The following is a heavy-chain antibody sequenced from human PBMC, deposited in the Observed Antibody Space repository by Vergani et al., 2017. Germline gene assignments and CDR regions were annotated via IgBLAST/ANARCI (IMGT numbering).Heavy chain of an antibody. CDR2: IIHILGTA. Sequence: QVQLVQSGAEVKKPGSSVKVSCKASGGTFSSYAISWVRQAPGQGLEWMGRIIHILGTANYAQKFQGRVTMTEDPYTDTAYMEPSSLRSEDTAVYYCATVTGTTNYYGMDVWGQGTTVTVSS. V-gene: IGHV1-69*11. J-gene: IGHJ6*02. D-gene: IGHD1-7*01. CDR1: GGTFSSYA. CDR3: ATVTGTTNYYGMDV.